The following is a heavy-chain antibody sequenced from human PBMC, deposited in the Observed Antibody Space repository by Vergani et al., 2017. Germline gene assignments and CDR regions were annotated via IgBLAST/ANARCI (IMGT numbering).Heavy chain of an antibody. CDR2: IYYSGST. Sequence: QVQLQESGPGLVKPSETLSLTCTVSGGPISSYYWSWIRQPPGKGLEWIGYIYYSGSTNYNPSLKSRVTISVDTSKNQFSLKLSSVTAADTAVYYCATKSRTYYDFWSGYGLDYWGQGTLVTVSS. V-gene: IGHV4-59*12. CDR3: ATKSRTYYDFWSGYGLDY. D-gene: IGHD3-3*01. J-gene: IGHJ4*02. CDR1: GGPISSYY.